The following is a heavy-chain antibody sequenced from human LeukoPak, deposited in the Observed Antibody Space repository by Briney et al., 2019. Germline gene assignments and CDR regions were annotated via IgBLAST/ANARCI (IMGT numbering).Heavy chain of an antibody. V-gene: IGHV1-18*01. D-gene: IGHD3-10*01. CDR3: ARDVLLWFGELFGGSSYFDY. CDR1: GYTFTSYG. Sequence: ASVKVSCKASGYTFTSYGISWVRQAPGQGLEWMGWISAYNGNTNYAQELQGRVTMTTDTSTSTAYMELRSLRSDDTAVYYCARDVLLWFGELFGGSSYFDYWGQGTLVTVSS. CDR2: ISAYNGNT. J-gene: IGHJ4*02.